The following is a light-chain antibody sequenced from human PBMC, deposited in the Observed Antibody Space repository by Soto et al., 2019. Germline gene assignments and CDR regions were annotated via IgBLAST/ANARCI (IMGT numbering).Light chain of an antibody. CDR3: LQQNSYTLT. V-gene: IGKV1-17*01. CDR1: QGIRND. J-gene: IGKJ4*01. CDR2: AAS. Sequence: DLQMTQSPSSLSASVGDRFTITCRASQGIRNDLGWYQQKPGKAPKXXIYAASSLQSGVPSRFSGSGSGTEFTLTFSSLQPEDFATYYGLQQNSYTLTFGGGTKVDIK.